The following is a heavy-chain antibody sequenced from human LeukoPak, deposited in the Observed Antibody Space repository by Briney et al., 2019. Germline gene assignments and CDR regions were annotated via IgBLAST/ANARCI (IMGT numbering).Heavy chain of an antibody. CDR3: ARGEPGIAGAI. Sequence: GGSLRLSCAASGFTFSSYAMHWVRQAPGKGLEYVSAISSNGGSTYYANSVKGRFTISRDNSKNTLYLQMGSLRAEDMAVYYCARGEPGIAGAIWGQGTMVTVSS. V-gene: IGHV3-64*01. J-gene: IGHJ3*02. CDR1: GFTFSSYA. CDR2: ISSNGGST. D-gene: IGHD1-26*01.